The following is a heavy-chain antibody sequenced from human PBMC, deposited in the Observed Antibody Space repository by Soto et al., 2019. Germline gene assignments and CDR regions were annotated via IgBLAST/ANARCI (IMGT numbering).Heavy chain of an antibody. CDR3: ARDGVGATTFFGFLDY. CDR1: ASIFKGHG. V-gene: IGHV3-33*08. CDR2: SRFDGSDE. J-gene: IGHJ4*02. Sequence: QVQLVESGGGVVQPGGSLRLSCAASASIFKGHGMHWVRQAPGKGLEWVAISRFDGSDEHYGDSVEGRFTISRDNSKNMLYLQMNSLRVEDTAVDYCARDGVGATTFFGFLDYWGQGTLVTVSS. D-gene: IGHD1-26*01.